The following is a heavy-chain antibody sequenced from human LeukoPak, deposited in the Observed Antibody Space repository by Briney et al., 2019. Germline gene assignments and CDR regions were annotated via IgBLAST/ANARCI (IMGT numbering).Heavy chain of an antibody. CDR2: ITGSGTST. CDR1: GFTFSNYA. V-gene: IGHV3-23*01. Sequence: GGSLRLSCVASGFTFSNYAMSWVRQAPGKGLEWVLAITGSGTSTYYADSLKGRFTISRDNSKNTVFLKMNSLRHEDTAIYYGVIWGYYDVLTGYYVPDYWGQGTLVTVSS. J-gene: IGHJ4*02. CDR3: VIWGYYDVLTGYYVPDY. D-gene: IGHD3-9*01.